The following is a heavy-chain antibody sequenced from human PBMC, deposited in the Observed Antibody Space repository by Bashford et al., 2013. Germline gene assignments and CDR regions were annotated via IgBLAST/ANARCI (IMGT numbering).Heavy chain of an antibody. V-gene: IGHV1-46*01. CDR2: INPSDEYT. CDR3: ARGLGSGSYYNP. D-gene: IGHD3-10*01. CDR1: GYTVTNYY. Sequence: VASVKVSCEASGYTVTNYYLHWVRQAPGQGLEWVGIINPSDEYTTFAQQFQGRVTMTRDTSTNTIHMELSSLRSEDTAVYYCARGLGSGSYYNPWGQGTLVTVSS. J-gene: IGHJ5*02.